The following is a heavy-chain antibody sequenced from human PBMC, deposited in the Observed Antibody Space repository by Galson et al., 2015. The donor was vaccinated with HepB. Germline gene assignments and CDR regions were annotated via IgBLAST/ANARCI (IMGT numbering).Heavy chain of an antibody. V-gene: IGHV3-23*01. CDR2: ISGSGGST. D-gene: IGHD2-15*01. J-gene: IGHJ3*02. CDR1: GFTFSSYA. Sequence: SLRLSCAASGFTFSSYAMSWVRQAPGKGLEWVSAISGSGGSTYYADSVKGRFTISRDNSKNTLYLQMNSLRAEDTAVYYCAKLGGGPRAAFDIWGQGTMVTVSS. CDR3: AKLGGGPRAAFDI.